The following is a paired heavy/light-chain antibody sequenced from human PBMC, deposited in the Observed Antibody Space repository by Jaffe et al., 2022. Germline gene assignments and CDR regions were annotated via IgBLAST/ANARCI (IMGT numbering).Light chain of an antibody. CDR1: QTVSIN. CDR2: GAS. CDR3: QQYNDWPGT. J-gene: IGKJ1*01. Sequence: EIVMTQSPATLSVSPGERATLSCRASQTVSINLGWYQQKPGQAPRLLIYGASTRATGIPARFSGSGSETEFTLTISSLQSEDFAVYYCQQYNDWPGTFGQGTKVELK. V-gene: IGKV3-15*01.
Heavy chain of an antibody. V-gene: IGHV3-23*01. J-gene: IGHJ4*02. CDR2: ISVSGTT. CDR3: AKNSYTLCSGGRCYFDN. Sequence: EVQLLESGGGLVQPGGSLRLSCAASGFTFSTYAMSWVRQAPGKGLEWVSLISVSGTTYYADSVKGRFTISRDNSKDTVYLHMNSLRAEDTALYYCAKNSYTLCSGGRCYFDNWGQGTLVTVSS. D-gene: IGHD2-15*01. CDR1: GFTFSTYA.